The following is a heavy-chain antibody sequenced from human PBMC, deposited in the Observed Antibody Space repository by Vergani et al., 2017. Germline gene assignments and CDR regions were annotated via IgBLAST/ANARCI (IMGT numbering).Heavy chain of an antibody. CDR2: IGSSGPYI. Sequence: VQLVESGGGLVKPGGSLRLSCAASGFTFSDFSMRWVRQAPGKGLEWVAFIGSSGPYINYADSVKGRFILSRDNTNNSLFLQLRSLRAVDTAVYYCEKDIPRGANYFDFWGQGALVIVSS. V-gene: IGHV3-21*06. J-gene: IGHJ4*02. D-gene: IGHD2-2*02. CDR3: EKDIPRGANYFDF. CDR1: GFTFSDFS.